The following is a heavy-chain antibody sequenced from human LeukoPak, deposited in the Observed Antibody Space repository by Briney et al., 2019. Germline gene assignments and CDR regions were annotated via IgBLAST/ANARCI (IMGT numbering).Heavy chain of an antibody. CDR2: INHSGST. CDR3: ARDLGGDGYNFGY. V-gene: IGHV4-34*01. Sequence: SETLSLTCAVYGGSFSGYYWSWIRQPPGKGLEWIGEINHSGSTNYNPSLKSRVAISVDTSKNQFSLKLSSVTAADTAVYYCARDLGGDGYNFGYWGQGTLVTVSS. CDR1: GGSFSGYY. D-gene: IGHD5-24*01. J-gene: IGHJ4*02.